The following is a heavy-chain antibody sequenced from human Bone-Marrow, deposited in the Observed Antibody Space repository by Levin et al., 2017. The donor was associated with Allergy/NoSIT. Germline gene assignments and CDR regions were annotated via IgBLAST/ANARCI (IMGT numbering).Heavy chain of an antibody. J-gene: IGHJ5*02. CDR3: ARPPLGIAAAGTGNWFDP. CDR2: INPNSGGT. Sequence: ASVKVSCKASGYTFTGYYMHWVRQAPGQGLEWMGWINPNSGGTNYAQKFQGRVTMTRDTSISTAYMELSRLRSDDTAVYYCARPPLGIAAAGTGNWFDPWGQGTLVTVSS. D-gene: IGHD6-13*01. V-gene: IGHV1-2*02. CDR1: GYTFTGYY.